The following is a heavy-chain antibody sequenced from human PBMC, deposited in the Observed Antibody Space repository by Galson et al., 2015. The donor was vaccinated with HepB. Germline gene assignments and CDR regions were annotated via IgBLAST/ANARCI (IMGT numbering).Heavy chain of an antibody. Sequence: LSLTCTVSGGSISSYYWSWIRQPPGKGLEWIGYIYYSGSTNYNPSLKSRVTISVDTSKNQFSLKLSSVTAADTAVYYCARDLGIAAAGNWFDPWGQGTLVTVSS. CDR1: GGSISSYY. J-gene: IGHJ5*02. CDR2: IYYSGST. CDR3: ARDLGIAAAGNWFDP. V-gene: IGHV4-59*01. D-gene: IGHD6-13*01.